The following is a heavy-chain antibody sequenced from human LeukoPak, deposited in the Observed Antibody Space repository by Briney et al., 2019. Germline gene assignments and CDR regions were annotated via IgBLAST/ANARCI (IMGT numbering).Heavy chain of an antibody. CDR3: ATALGYCSGGSCSRGAYYYYGMDV. CDR1: GYTLTELS. Sequence: ASVKVSCKVSGYTLTELSMHWVRQAPGKGLEWMGGFDPEDGETIYAQKFQGRVTMTEDTSTDTAYMELSSLRSEDTAVYSCATALGYCSGGSCSRGAYYYYGMDVWGQGTTVTVSS. CDR2: FDPEDGET. V-gene: IGHV1-24*01. D-gene: IGHD2-15*01. J-gene: IGHJ6*02.